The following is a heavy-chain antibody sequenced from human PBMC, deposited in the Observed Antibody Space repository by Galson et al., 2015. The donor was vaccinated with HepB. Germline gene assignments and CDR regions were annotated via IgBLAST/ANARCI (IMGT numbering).Heavy chain of an antibody. J-gene: IGHJ6*02. V-gene: IGHV4-4*02. CDR3: ARDRSSSWYRGSWMDV. CDR1: GGSISSSNW. Sequence: ETLSLTCAVSGGSISSSNWWSWVRQPPGKGLEWIGEIYHSGSTNHNPSLKSRVTISVDKSKNQFSLKLSSVTAADTAVYYCARDRSSSWYRGSWMDVWGQGTTVTLS. D-gene: IGHD6-13*01. CDR2: IYHSGST.